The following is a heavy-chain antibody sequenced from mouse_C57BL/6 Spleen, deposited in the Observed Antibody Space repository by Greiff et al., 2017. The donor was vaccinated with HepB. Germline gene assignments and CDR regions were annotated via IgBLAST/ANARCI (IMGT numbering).Heavy chain of an antibody. CDR1: GYAFSSYW. J-gene: IGHJ3*01. Sequence: VQLQQSGAELVKPGASVKISCKASGYAFSSYWMNWVKQRPGKGLEWIGQIYPGDGDTNDNGKFKGKATLTADKSSSTAYMQLSSLTSEDSAVYFCARWSYGSSWGFAYWGQGTLVTVSA. V-gene: IGHV1-80*01. CDR3: ARWSYGSSWGFAY. D-gene: IGHD1-1*01. CDR2: IYPGDGDT.